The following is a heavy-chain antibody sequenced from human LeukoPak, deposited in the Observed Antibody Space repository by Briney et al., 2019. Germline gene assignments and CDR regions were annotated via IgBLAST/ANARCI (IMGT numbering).Heavy chain of an antibody. CDR3: ARTDYGSGSSY. J-gene: IGHJ4*02. CDR1: GYTFTSYY. Sequence: GASVKVSCKAYGYTFTSYYMHWVRQAPGQGIELIRIIHPSRGSTSYAQKFQVRVTTTRDTSTSTVYMELSSLRSEDTAVYYCARTDYGSGSSYWGQGTLVTVSS. V-gene: IGHV1-46*01. CDR2: IHPSRGST. D-gene: IGHD3-10*01.